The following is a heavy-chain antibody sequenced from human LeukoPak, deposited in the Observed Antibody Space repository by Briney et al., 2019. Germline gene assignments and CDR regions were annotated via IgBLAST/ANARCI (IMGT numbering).Heavy chain of an antibody. V-gene: IGHV5-10-1*01. D-gene: IGHD7-27*01. CDR1: GYSFTSYW. J-gene: IGHJ4*02. CDR2: IDPSDSYT. CDR3: ARQLTVTGDPSDIDY. Sequence: ESLKISCKGSGYSFTSYWTSWVRQMPGKGLEWMGRIDPSDSYTNYSPSFQGHVTISADKSISTAYLQWSSLKASDTAMYYCARQLTVTGDPSDIDYWGQGTLVTVSS.